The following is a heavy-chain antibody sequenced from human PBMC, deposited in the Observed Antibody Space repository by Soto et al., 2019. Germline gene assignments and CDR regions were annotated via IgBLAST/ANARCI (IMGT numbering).Heavy chain of an antibody. CDR3: ARESEVNWHYGVDQYGMDV. CDR2: ISAYNGNT. V-gene: IGHV1-18*01. Sequence: QVQLVQSGAEVKKPGASMKVSCKTSGYTFTGYGITWVRQAPGRGLEWMGWISAYNGNTNYAQNLKGRLSITTDTSTSTDYMELRSLRYDDTAVYCCARESEVNWHYGVDQYGMDVWGQVSTVTVS. J-gene: IGHJ6*02. CDR1: GYTFTGYG. D-gene: IGHD1-7*01.